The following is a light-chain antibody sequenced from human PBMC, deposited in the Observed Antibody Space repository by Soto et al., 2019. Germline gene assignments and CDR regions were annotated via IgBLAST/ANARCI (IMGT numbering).Light chain of an antibody. CDR1: QDISNY. V-gene: IGKV1-33*01. J-gene: IGKJ4*01. CDR2: DAS. CDR3: MQTLHTPQLT. Sequence: DIQMTQSPSSLSASVGDRVTITCQASQDISNYLNWYQQKPGKAPKLLIYDASNLETGVPSRFSGSGSGTDFTLKISRVEADDAGIYYCMQTLHTPQLTFGGGTKVDIK.